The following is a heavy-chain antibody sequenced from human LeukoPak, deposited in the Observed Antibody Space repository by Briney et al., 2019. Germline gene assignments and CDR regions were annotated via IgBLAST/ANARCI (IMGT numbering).Heavy chain of an antibody. Sequence: GGSLRLSCSDSGFTSRSYEMNSGREAPGKGLECGSYISSSGGTIYYEDSVKGRFTISRDNAKNSLYLQMNSLRAEDTAVYYCARDLSYCTITSCSYYYYGMDVWGQGTTVTVSS. CDR2: ISSSGGTI. CDR3: ARDLSYCTITSCSYYYYGMDV. D-gene: IGHD2-2*01. CDR1: GFTSRSYE. V-gene: IGHV3-48*03. J-gene: IGHJ6*02.